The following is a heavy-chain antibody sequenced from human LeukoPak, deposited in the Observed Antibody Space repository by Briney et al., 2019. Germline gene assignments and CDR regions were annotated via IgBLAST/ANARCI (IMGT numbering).Heavy chain of an antibody. CDR1: GGSFSGYY. V-gene: IGHV4-34*01. D-gene: IGHD6-19*01. CDR2: INHSGST. J-gene: IGHJ4*02. CDR3: ARGVVAGSFDY. Sequence: KPSETLSLTCAVYGGSFSGYYWSWIRQPPGKGLEWIGEINHSGSTNYNPSLKSRVTISVDTSKNQFSLKLSSVTAADTAVYYCARGVVAGSFDYWGQGTLVTVSS.